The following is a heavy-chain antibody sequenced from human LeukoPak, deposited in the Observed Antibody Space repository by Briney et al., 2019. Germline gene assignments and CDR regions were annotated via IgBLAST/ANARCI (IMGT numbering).Heavy chain of an antibody. CDR3: AKSIGPAGYNWNGYYYYYGMDV. V-gene: IGHV3-23*01. CDR2: ISGSGGST. J-gene: IGHJ6*02. Sequence: GGSLRLSCAASGFTFSSYAMSWVRQAPGKGLEWVSAISGSGGSTYYADSVKGRFTISRDNSKNTLYLQMNSLRAEDTAVYYCAKSIGPAGYNWNGYYYYYGMDVWGQGTTVTVSS. D-gene: IGHD1-1*01. CDR1: GFTFSSYA.